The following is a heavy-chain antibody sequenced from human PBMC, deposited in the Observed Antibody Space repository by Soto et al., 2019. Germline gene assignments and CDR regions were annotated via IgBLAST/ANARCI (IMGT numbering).Heavy chain of an antibody. CDR2: IIPIFGTA. D-gene: IGHD2-21*02. V-gene: IGHV1-69*13. Sequence: SVKVSCKASGGTFSSYAISWVRQAPGQGLEWMGGIIPIFGTADYAQKFQGRVTITADESTSTAYMELSSLRSEDTAVYYCARNSWGDGGNSRGDDAFDPWGHGTMVAPSS. J-gene: IGHJ3*01. CDR1: GGTFSSYA. CDR3: ARNSWGDGGNSRGDDAFDP.